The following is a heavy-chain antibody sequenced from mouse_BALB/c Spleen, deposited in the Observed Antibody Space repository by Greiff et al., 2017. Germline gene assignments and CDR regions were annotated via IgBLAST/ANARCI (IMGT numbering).Heavy chain of an antibody. J-gene: IGHJ4*01. D-gene: IGHD2-1*01. CDR2: ISSGGST. V-gene: IGHV5-6-5*01. CDR3: ARDGNYWDAMDY. CDR1: GFTFSSYA. Sequence: EVKLEESGGGLVKPGGSLKLSCAASGFTFSSYAMSWVRQTPEKRLEWVASISSGGSTYYPDSVKGRFTISRDNARNILYLQMSSLRSEDTAMYYCARDGNYWDAMDYWGQGTSVTVSS.